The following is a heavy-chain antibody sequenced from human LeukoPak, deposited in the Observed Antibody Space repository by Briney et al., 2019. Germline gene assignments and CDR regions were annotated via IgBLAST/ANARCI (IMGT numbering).Heavy chain of an antibody. J-gene: IGHJ4*02. CDR3: ARGPYSGSYYTGGEFDY. V-gene: IGHV1-58*02. Sequence: GTSVKVSCKASGFTFTSSAMQWVRQARGQRLEWVGWIVVGSGNTNYAQKFQERVTITRDMSARTVYMELSSLRSEDTAVYYCARGPYSGSYYTGGEFDYWGQGTLVTVSS. D-gene: IGHD1-26*01. CDR1: GFTFTSSA. CDR2: IVVGSGNT.